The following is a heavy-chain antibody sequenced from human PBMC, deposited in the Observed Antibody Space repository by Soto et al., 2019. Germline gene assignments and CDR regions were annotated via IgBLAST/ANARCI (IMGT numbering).Heavy chain of an antibody. Sequence: GGSLRLSCAASGFAFTAYAINWVRQAPGKGLEWVSALSGGGGNTYYADSVKGRFTISRDSSKNTVYLQMNSLSADDTAVYYCAKAGDCSSTTCYLNYWGQGTLVTVSS. CDR1: GFAFTAYA. CDR3: AKAGDCSSTTCYLNY. D-gene: IGHD2-2*01. CDR2: LSGGGGNT. J-gene: IGHJ4*02. V-gene: IGHV3-23*01.